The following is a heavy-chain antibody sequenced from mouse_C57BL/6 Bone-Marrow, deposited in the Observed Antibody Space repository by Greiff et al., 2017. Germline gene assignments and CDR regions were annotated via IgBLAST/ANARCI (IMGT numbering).Heavy chain of an antibody. CDR2: ISSGSSTI. J-gene: IGHJ2*01. CDR3: ARDFITTVVAFDY. D-gene: IGHD1-1*01. V-gene: IGHV5-17*01. CDR1: GFTFSDYG. Sequence: EVMLVESGGGLVKPGGSLKLSCAASGFTFSDYGMHWVRQAPEKGLEWVAYISSGSSTIYYADTVKGRFTISRDNAKNTLFLQMTSLRSEDTAMYYCARDFITTVVAFDYWGQGTTLTVSS.